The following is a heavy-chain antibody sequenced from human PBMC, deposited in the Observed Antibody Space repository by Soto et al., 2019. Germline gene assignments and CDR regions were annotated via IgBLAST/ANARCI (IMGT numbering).Heavy chain of an antibody. Sequence: EEQLVESERGLVQPGGSLRLCCAASGFTFSNYEMHWVRQAPGKGLEYVSGISNNGAHTDYAKSVKGRFTISRDNSENTLYLQMGSLRAEDMALYYCARRGYGSRWPNVYMDVWGKGTTVTVSS. J-gene: IGHJ6*03. V-gene: IGHV3-64*01. D-gene: IGHD6-13*01. CDR3: ARRGYGSRWPNVYMDV. CDR1: GFTFSNYE. CDR2: ISNNGAHT.